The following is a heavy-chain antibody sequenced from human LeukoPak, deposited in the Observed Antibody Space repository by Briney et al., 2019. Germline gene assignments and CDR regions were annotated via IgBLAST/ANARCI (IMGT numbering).Heavy chain of an antibody. V-gene: IGHV3-21*01. CDR2: ISSSSSYI. CDR3: AATIAVADYYFDY. D-gene: IGHD6-19*01. J-gene: IGHJ4*02. CDR1: GFTFSSYS. Sequence: PGGSLRLSCAASGFTFSSYSMNWVRQAPGKGLEWVSSISSSSSYIYYADSVKGRFTISRDNAKSSLYLQMNSLRAEDTAVYYCAATIAVADYYFDYWGQGTLVTVSS.